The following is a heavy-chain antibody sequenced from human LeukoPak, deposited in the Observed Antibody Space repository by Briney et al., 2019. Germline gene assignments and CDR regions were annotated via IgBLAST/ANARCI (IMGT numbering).Heavy chain of an antibody. Sequence: PGGSLRLSCAASGFTFSSYSMNWVRQAPGKGLEWVSSISSSSSYIYYADSVKGRFTISRDNAKNSLYLQMNSLRAEDTAVYYCARDGLVVAEAFDIWGQGAMVTVSS. CDR1: GFTFSSYS. CDR3: ARDGLVVAEAFDI. J-gene: IGHJ3*02. CDR2: ISSSSSYI. D-gene: IGHD2-15*01. V-gene: IGHV3-21*01.